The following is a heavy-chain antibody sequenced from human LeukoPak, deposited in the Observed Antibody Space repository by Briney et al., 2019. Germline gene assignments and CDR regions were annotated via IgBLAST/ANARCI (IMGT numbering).Heavy chain of an antibody. J-gene: IGHJ3*02. V-gene: IGHV1-69*06. CDR2: ILPIFNTS. Sequence: SVKVSCKASGGTFSSYAVTWVRQAPGHGLEWMGGILPIFNTSNYAQKLQGRVTITADKSTSTVYMELSTLRSEDTAVYYCARVESWEHSGSSQDAFDIWGQGTMVTVSS. CDR1: GGTFSSYA. CDR3: ARVESWEHSGSSQDAFDI. D-gene: IGHD1-26*01.